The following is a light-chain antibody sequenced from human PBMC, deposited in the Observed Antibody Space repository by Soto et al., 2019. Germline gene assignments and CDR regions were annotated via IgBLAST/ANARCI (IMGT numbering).Light chain of an antibody. Sequence: QSALTQPASVSGSPGQSITISCTGTSSDVGGYNYVSWYQQHPGKAPKLMIYDVSNRPSGVSNRFSGSKSGNTASLTISGLQAEDEADYYCSSYTRSSTPYVFGTGTRSPS. J-gene: IGLJ1*01. CDR3: SSYTRSSTPYV. CDR1: SSDVGGYNY. V-gene: IGLV2-14*01. CDR2: DVS.